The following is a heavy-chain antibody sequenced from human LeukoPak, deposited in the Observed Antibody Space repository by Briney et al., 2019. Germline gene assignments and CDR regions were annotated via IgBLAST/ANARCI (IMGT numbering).Heavy chain of an antibody. D-gene: IGHD3-10*01. Sequence: SETLSLTCTVSGGSISSYYWSWIRQPPGKGLEWIGYIYYSGSTNYNPSLKSRVTISVDTSKSQFSLKLSSVTAADTAVYYCARDYTMVRGVPMPGYMDVWGKGTTVTVSS. CDR2: IYYSGST. V-gene: IGHV4-59*01. CDR3: ARDYTMVRGVPMPGYMDV. J-gene: IGHJ6*03. CDR1: GGSISSYY.